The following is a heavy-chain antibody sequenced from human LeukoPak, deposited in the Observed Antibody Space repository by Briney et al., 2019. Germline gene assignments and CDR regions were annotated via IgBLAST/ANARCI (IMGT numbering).Heavy chain of an antibody. V-gene: IGHV5-51*01. CDR2: IYPGDSDT. Sequence: GESLKISCKGSGYSFTSYWIGWVRQMPGKRLEWMGIIYPGDSDTRYSTSFQGQVTISADKSISTAYLQWSSLTASDTAMYYCARSDIVVVPAAIGSRWFDPWGQGTLVTVSS. CDR1: GYSFTSYW. J-gene: IGHJ5*02. D-gene: IGHD2-2*02. CDR3: ARSDIVVVPAAIGSRWFDP.